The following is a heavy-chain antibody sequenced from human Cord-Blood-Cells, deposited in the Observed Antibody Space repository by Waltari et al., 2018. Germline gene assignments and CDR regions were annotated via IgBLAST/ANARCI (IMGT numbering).Heavy chain of an antibody. J-gene: IGHJ4*02. Sequence: EVQLCESGGGLIKPGGSLRLSFSASGFTVSSNCMSWVRQAPGKGLEWVSVMYSGGSTYYADSVKGRFTISRDNSKNTLYLQMNSLRAEDTAVYYCARVVYSSSWYDYWGQGTLVTVSS. CDR2: MYSGGST. V-gene: IGHV3-53*01. CDR1: GFTVSSNC. CDR3: ARVVYSSSWYDY. D-gene: IGHD6-13*01.